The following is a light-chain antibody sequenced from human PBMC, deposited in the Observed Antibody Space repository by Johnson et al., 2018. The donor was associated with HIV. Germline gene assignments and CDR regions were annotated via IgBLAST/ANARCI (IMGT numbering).Light chain of an antibody. CDR3: GTWDSSLSGV. CDR2: END. CDR1: SSNIGSNY. J-gene: IGLJ1*01. Sequence: QSVLTQPPSVSAAPGQKVIISCSGRSSNIGSNYVSWYQHLPGTAPKLLIYENDKRPSGIPDRFYGSKSGTSATMGIPGLQTGDEADYYCGTWDSSLSGVFGTGTKVTVL. V-gene: IGLV1-51*01.